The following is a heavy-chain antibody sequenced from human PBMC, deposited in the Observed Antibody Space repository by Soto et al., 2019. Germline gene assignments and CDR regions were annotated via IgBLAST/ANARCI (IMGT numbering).Heavy chain of an antibody. CDR2: IYYSGST. J-gene: IGHJ5*02. Sequence: SETLSLTCTVSGGSISSYYWSWIRQPPGKGLEWFGYIYYSGSTNYNPSLKSRVTISVDTPKNQFSLKMGSVTAADTAGYYCARHGSGWYINWFDPWGQGTLVTVSS. D-gene: IGHD6-19*01. CDR3: ARHGSGWYINWFDP. V-gene: IGHV4-59*08. CDR1: GGSISSYY.